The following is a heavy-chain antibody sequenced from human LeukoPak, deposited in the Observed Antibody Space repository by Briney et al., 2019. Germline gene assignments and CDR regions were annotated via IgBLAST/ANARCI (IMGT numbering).Heavy chain of an antibody. Sequence: SETLSLTCAVSGGSISSGGYSWSWIRQPPGKGLEWIRYIYHSGSTYYNPSLKSRVTISVDRSKNQFSLKLSSVTAADTAVYYCARYSGRADYFDYWGQGTLVTVSS. CDR2: IYHSGST. CDR1: GGSISSGGYS. J-gene: IGHJ4*02. D-gene: IGHD1-26*01. V-gene: IGHV4-30-2*01. CDR3: ARYSGRADYFDY.